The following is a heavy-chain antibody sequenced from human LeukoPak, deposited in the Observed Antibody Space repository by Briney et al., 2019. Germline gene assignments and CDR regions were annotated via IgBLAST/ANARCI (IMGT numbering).Heavy chain of an antibody. CDR3: AKGYYGFFDY. J-gene: IGHJ4*02. D-gene: IGHD3-10*01. CDR1: GFTSSSDA. CDR2: ISGGGGST. Sequence: GGSLRLSCAASGFTSSSDAMSWVRQAPGKGLEWVSAISGGGGSTYYADSVKGRFTISRDNSKNTLYLQMNSLRAEDTALYYCAKGYYGFFDYWGQGTLVTVSS. V-gene: IGHV3-23*01.